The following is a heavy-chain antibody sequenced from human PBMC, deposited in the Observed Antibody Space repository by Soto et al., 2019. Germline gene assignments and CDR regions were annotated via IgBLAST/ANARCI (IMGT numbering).Heavy chain of an antibody. Sequence: GGSLRLSCAASGFTFSSYAMHWVRQAPGKGLEWVAVISYDGSNKYYADSVKGRFTISRDNSKNTLYLQMNSLRAEDTAVYYCARDFSDFWGAFDIWGQGTMVTVSS. D-gene: IGHD3-3*01. J-gene: IGHJ3*02. V-gene: IGHV3-30-3*01. CDR1: GFTFSSYA. CDR3: ARDFSDFWGAFDI. CDR2: ISYDGSNK.